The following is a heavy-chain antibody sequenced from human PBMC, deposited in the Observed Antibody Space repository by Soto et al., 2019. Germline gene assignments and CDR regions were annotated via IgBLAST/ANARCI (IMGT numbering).Heavy chain of an antibody. CDR1: GGSISSYY. CDR2: IYYSGST. Sequence: TETLSLTCTVSGGSISSYYWSWIRQPPGKGLEWIGYIYYSGSTNYNPSLKSRVTISVDTSKNQFSLKLSSVTAADTAVYYCARRYGGNFDYWGQGTLVTVSS. J-gene: IGHJ4*02. D-gene: IGHD3-16*01. V-gene: IGHV4-59*01. CDR3: ARRYGGNFDY.